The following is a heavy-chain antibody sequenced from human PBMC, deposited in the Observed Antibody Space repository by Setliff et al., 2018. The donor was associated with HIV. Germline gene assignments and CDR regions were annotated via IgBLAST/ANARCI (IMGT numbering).Heavy chain of an antibody. V-gene: IGHV3-23*01. Sequence: GGSLRLSCAASGFTFSTYAMSWVRQAPGKGLEWVSAISGSGGSTYYADSVKGRFSISRDNSKNTLYLQMNNLRSEDTAVYYCAITTRPYWGQGTLVTVSS. D-gene: IGHD6-6*01. CDR1: GFTFSTYA. CDR2: ISGSGGST. J-gene: IGHJ4*02. CDR3: AITTRPY.